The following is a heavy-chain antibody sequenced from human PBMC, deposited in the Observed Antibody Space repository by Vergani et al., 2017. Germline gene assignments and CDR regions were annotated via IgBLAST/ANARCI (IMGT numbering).Heavy chain of an antibody. Sequence: EVQLVQSGTEVKKPGESLKISCTTSGYIFTNYWIGWVRQMPGRGLEWLGMFYPGDSDTRYSPSFQGQVTISADKSISTAYLHWTSLKASDTAVYYCARLRLVPYSFDFWGQGTMVTVSS. D-gene: IGHD2-2*01. CDR2: FYPGDSDT. CDR3: ARLRLVPYSFDF. J-gene: IGHJ3*01. V-gene: IGHV5-51*03. CDR1: GYIFTNYW.